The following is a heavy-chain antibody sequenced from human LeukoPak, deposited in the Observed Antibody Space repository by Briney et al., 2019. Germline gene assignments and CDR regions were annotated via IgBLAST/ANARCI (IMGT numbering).Heavy chain of an antibody. CDR1: GFTFSSYA. Sequence: GGSLRLSCAASGFTFSSYAMSWVRQAPGKGLEWVSSISGSNDNTYYADSVKDRFTISRDNSKNTLSLQMNSLRAEDTAVYYCAKGRGTTVTSAANYWGQGALVTVSS. CDR2: ISGSNDNT. V-gene: IGHV3-23*01. CDR3: AKGRGTTVTSAANY. D-gene: IGHD4-17*01. J-gene: IGHJ4*02.